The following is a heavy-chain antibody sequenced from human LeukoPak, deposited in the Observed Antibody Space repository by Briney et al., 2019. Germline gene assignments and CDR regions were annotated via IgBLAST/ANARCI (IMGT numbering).Heavy chain of an antibody. J-gene: IGHJ4*02. Sequence: GGSLRLSCAASGFTFSSYGMHWVRQAPGKGLEWVAFIRYDGSNKYYADSVKGRFTISRDNSKNMLYLQMNSLRAEDTAVYYCAKGYSGSYCLGYWGQGTLVTVSS. CDR3: AKGYSGSYCLGY. D-gene: IGHD1-26*01. V-gene: IGHV3-30*02. CDR2: IRYDGSNK. CDR1: GFTFSSYG.